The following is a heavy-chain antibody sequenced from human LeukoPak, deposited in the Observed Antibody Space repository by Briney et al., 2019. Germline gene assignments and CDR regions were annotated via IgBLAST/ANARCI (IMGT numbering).Heavy chain of an antibody. V-gene: IGHV3-23*01. D-gene: IGHD3-3*01. Sequence: GGSLRLSCAASGFTFSSYAMSWVRQAPGKGLEWVSAISGSGGSAYYADSVKGRFTISRDDSKNTLYLQMNSLRAEDTAVYYCAKGGDDFWSGYYWGQGTLVTVSS. J-gene: IGHJ4*02. CDR3: AKGGDDFWSGYY. CDR1: GFTFSSYA. CDR2: ISGSGGSA.